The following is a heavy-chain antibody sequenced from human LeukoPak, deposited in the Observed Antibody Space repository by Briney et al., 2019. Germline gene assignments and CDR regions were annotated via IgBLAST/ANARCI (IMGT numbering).Heavy chain of an antibody. CDR3: AGALLSRARPYYYGMDV. CDR1: GFTFSSYS. V-gene: IGHV3-21*01. J-gene: IGHJ6*02. D-gene: IGHD2/OR15-2a*01. CDR2: ISSSSSYI. Sequence: GGSLRLSCAASGFTFSSYSMNWVRQAPGKGLEWVSSISSSSSYIYYADSVKGRFTISRDNAKNSLYLQMNSLRAEDTAVYYCAGALLSRARPYYYGMDVWGQGTTVTVSS.